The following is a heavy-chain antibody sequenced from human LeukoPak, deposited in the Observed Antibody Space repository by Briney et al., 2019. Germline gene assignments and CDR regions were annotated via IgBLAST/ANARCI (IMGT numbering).Heavy chain of an antibody. CDR2: ISYDGSNK. D-gene: IGHD3-3*01. V-gene: IGHV3-30*18. Sequence: GGSLRLSCAASGFTFSSHAMNWVRQAPGKGLEWVAVISYDGSNKYYADSVKGRFTISRDNSKNTLYLQMNSLRAEDTAVYYCAKDTYYDFWSGSGPKPESYGMDVWGQGTTVTVSS. J-gene: IGHJ6*02. CDR3: AKDTYYDFWSGSGPKPESYGMDV. CDR1: GFTFSSHA.